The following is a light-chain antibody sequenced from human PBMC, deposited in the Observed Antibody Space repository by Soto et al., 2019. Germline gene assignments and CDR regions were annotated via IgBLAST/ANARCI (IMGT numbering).Light chain of an antibody. CDR2: DAS. Sequence: EIVLTQSPATLSLSPGERATLSCRASRSVSSYLAWYQQKPGQTPRLLIHDASNRATGIPVRFSGSGSGTDFTLTISSREPEDFGVYYCQQRTNWPSSTFGQGTRLEIK. J-gene: IGKJ5*01. CDR3: QQRTNWPSST. V-gene: IGKV3-11*01. CDR1: RSVSSY.